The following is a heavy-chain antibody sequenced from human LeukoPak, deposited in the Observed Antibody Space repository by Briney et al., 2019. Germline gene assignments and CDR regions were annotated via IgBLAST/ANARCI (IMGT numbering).Heavy chain of an antibody. J-gene: IGHJ5*02. Sequence: SQTLSLTRAISGDSVSSNSAAWNWIRQSPSRGLEWLGMTYYRSKWYNDYAVSVKSRITINPDTSKNQFYLQLNSVTPEDTAVYYCASMPIGTLAAAGTGSVWFDLWGQGTLVTVSS. D-gene: IGHD6-13*01. CDR3: ASMPIGTLAAAGTGSVWFDL. CDR2: TYYRSKWYN. CDR1: GDSVSSNSAA. V-gene: IGHV6-1*01.